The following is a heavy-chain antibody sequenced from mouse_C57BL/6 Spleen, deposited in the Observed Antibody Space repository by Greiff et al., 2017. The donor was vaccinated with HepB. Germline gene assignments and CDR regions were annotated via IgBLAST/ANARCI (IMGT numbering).Heavy chain of an antibody. Sequence: VKVVESGPGLVAPSQSLSITCTVSGFSLTSYGVHWVRQPPGKGLEWLVVIWSDGSTTYNSALKSRLSISKDNSKSQVFLKMNSLQTDDTAMYYCARQRGYGNYNYAMDYWGQGTSVTVSS. V-gene: IGHV2-6-1*01. J-gene: IGHJ4*01. CDR2: IWSDGST. CDR1: GFSLTSYG. CDR3: ARQRGYGNYNYAMDY. D-gene: IGHD2-10*02.